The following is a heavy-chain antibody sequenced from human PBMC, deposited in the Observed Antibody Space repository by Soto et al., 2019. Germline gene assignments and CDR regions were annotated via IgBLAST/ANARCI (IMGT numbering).Heavy chain of an antibody. CDR2: INPNSGGT. CDR1: GYTFTGYY. Sequence: ASVKVSCKASGYTFTGYYVRWVRQAPGQGLEWMGWINPNSGGTNYAQKFQGWVTMTRDTSISTAYMELSRLRSDDTAVYYCARDWRYCSSTSCQASNWFDPWGQGTLVTVSS. J-gene: IGHJ5*02. V-gene: IGHV1-2*04. CDR3: ARDWRYCSSTSCQASNWFDP. D-gene: IGHD2-2*01.